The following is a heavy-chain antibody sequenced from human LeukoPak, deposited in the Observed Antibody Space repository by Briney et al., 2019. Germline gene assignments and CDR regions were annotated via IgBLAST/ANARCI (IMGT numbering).Heavy chain of an antibody. Sequence: SETLSLTCTVSGGSISSYYWSWIRQPPGKGLEWIGYIYYSGSTNYNPSLKSRVTISVDTSKNQFSLRLSAVTAAATAVYYCARSWDMTGLDAFDIWGQGTMVTVSS. CDR2: IYYSGST. V-gene: IGHV4-59*01. CDR3: ARSWDMTGLDAFDI. D-gene: IGHD3-9*01. J-gene: IGHJ3*02. CDR1: GGSISSYY.